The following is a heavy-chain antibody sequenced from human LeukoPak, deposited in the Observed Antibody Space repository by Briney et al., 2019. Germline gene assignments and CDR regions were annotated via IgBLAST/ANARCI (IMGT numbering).Heavy chain of an antibody. CDR2: ISGTGGRT. V-gene: IGHV3-23*01. J-gene: IGHJ6*03. CDR3: AGVGCTNGVVYYMDV. D-gene: IGHD2-8*01. CDR1: RFTFSNYA. Sequence: GGSLRLSCAASRFTFSNYAMNWVRQAPGKGLEWVSAISGTGGRTYYADSVKGRFTISRDNSKNTLYLQMNSLRAEDTAVYYCAGVGCTNGVVYYMDVWGKGTTVTVSS.